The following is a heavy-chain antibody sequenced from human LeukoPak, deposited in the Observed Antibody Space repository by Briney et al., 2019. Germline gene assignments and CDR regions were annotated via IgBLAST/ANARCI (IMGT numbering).Heavy chain of an antibody. J-gene: IGHJ4*02. CDR3: ARGRGSPYYFDC. CDR2: ISDSGGST. Sequence: GGSLRLSCAASGFTFSSSAMSWVRQAPGKGLEWVSAISDSGGSTFYTASVKGRFTISRDNSKNTLCLQLNSLRAEDTAVYYCARGRGSPYYFDCWGQGTLVTVSS. V-gene: IGHV3-23*01. D-gene: IGHD1-26*01. CDR1: GFTFSSSA.